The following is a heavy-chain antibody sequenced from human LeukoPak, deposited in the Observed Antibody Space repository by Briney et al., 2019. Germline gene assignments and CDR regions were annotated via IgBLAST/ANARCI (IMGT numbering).Heavy chain of an antibody. CDR3: ARLWGFDY. V-gene: IGHV4-39*01. CDR2: IYCSGST. J-gene: IGHJ4*02. D-gene: IGHD7-27*01. Sequence: SETLSLTCTVSGVSISSSSYYWGWLRPPPGKGREWVGSIYCSGSTYYNPSLKSRVTISVDTSKNQFSLKLSSVTAADTAVYYCARLWGFDYWGQGTLVTVSS. CDR1: GVSISSSSYY.